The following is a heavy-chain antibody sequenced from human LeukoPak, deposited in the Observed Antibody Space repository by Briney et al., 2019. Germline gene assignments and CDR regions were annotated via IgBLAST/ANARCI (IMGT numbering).Heavy chain of an antibody. CDR1: GFTFSSYS. CDR2: ITGSSSYI. D-gene: IGHD3-16*02. CDR3: ARGFVDFVWGSYPSSY. V-gene: IGHV3-21*01. Sequence: PGDSLRLSCAASGFTFSSYSMNWVRQAPGKGLEWVSSITGSSSYIHYADSVKGRFTISRDNAKNSLYLQMNSLRAEDTAVYYCARGFVDFVWGSYPSSYWGQGILVTVSS. J-gene: IGHJ4*02.